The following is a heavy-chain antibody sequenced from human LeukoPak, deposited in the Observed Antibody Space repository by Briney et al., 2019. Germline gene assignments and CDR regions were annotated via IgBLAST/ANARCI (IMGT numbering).Heavy chain of an antibody. CDR2: IYYSGST. V-gene: IGHV4-59*01. Sequence: ETLSLTCSVSGGSISSYYWSWIRQPPGKGLEWVGYIYYSGSTNYNPSLKNRVTISVDTSKDQFSLKLSSVTAADTAVYYCARGLILGYYYYYMDVWGKGTTVTISS. D-gene: IGHD7-27*01. CDR3: ARGLILGYYYYYMDV. J-gene: IGHJ6*03. CDR1: GGSISSYY.